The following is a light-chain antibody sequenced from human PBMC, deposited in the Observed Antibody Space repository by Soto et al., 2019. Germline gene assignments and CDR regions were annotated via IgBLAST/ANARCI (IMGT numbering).Light chain of an antibody. CDR3: QQYNDWPIT. CDR1: QSISRS. Sequence: EIVLTQSPAILSVSPGERATLSCRASQSISRSLAWFQQKPGQGPRLLIYGASTRATGIPARFSGSGSETDFTLTVSSLRSEDSAVYYCQQYNDWPITFCQGIRLEI. V-gene: IGKV3-15*01. J-gene: IGKJ5*01. CDR2: GAS.